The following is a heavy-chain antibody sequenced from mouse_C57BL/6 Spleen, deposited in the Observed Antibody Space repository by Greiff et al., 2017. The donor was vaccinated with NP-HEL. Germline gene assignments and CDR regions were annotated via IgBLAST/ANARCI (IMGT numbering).Heavy chain of an antibody. V-gene: IGHV3-6*01. Sequence: EVQLQESGPGLVKPSQSLSLTCSVTGYSITSGYYWNWIRQFPGNKLEWMGYISYDGSNNYNPSLKNRISITRDTSKNQFFLKLNSVTTEDTATYYCARDLITTVVVKGFAYWGQGTLVTVSA. CDR2: ISYDGSN. CDR1: GYSITSGYY. J-gene: IGHJ3*01. D-gene: IGHD1-1*01. CDR3: ARDLITTVVVKGFAY.